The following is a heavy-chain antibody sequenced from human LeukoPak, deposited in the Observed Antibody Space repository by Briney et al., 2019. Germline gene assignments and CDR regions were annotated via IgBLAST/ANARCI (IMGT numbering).Heavy chain of an antibody. CDR3: ASSSAMVTHSFDY. Sequence: PSETLPLTCSVSGASISISYWSWIRQPPGKGLEWIGHISYSGSTNYNPSLKGRVTISVDTSKKYVSLQLRSVTAADTAVYYCASSSAMVTHSFDYWGQGTLVTVSS. V-gene: IGHV4-59*01. CDR1: GASISISY. D-gene: IGHD5-18*01. J-gene: IGHJ4*02. CDR2: ISYSGST.